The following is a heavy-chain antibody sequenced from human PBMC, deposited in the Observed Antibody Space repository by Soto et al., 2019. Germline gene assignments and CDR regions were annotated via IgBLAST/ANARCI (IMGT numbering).Heavy chain of an antibody. D-gene: IGHD5-18*01. V-gene: IGHV3-21*01. J-gene: IGHJ1*01. CDR2: ISSSSYI. Sequence: GGSLRLSCAASGFTFSSYSMNWVRQAPGKGLEWVSSISSSSYIYYADSVKGRFTISRDNAKNSLYLQMNSLRAEDTAVYYCARDLFFVDTAMVWPFQHWGQGTLVTVSS. CDR1: GFTFSSYS. CDR3: ARDLFFVDTAMVWPFQH.